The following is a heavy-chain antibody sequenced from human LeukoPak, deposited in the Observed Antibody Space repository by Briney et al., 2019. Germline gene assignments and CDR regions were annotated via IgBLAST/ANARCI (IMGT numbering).Heavy chain of an antibody. J-gene: IGHJ3*02. V-gene: IGHV4-61*02. CDR2: IYTSGST. D-gene: IGHD3-10*01. CDR3: ARDRLLWFGESSDAFDI. CDR1: GNSISSGDNY. Sequence: PSETLSLTCTVSGNSISSGDNYWSWIRQPAGKGLEWIGRIYTSGSTNYNPSLKSRVTISVDTSKNQFSLKLSSVTAADTAVYYCARDRLLWFGESSDAFDIWGQGTMVTVSS.